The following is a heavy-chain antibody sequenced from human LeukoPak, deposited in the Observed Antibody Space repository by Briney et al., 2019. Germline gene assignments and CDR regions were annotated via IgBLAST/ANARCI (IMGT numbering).Heavy chain of an antibody. Sequence: ASVKVSCKASGYTFTGYYMHWVRQAPGQGLEWMGWINPNSGNTGYAQKFQGRVTITRNTSISTAYMELNSLRAEDTAVYYCARGSNYYGSGSYSYYFDYWGQGTLVTVSS. CDR2: INPNSGNT. D-gene: IGHD3-10*01. CDR1: GYTFTGYY. CDR3: ARGSNYYGSGSYSYYFDY. J-gene: IGHJ4*02. V-gene: IGHV1-8*03.